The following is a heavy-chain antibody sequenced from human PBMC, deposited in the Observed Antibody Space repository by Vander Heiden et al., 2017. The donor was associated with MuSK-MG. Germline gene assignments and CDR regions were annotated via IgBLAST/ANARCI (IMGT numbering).Heavy chain of an antibody. J-gene: IGHJ6*03. Sequence: EVHVLESGGGLVQHGGSRRLTCAPSGFIFSSCPMTWVRQAQGEGLDWVSGISGSGDKTYYGDSVKGRFTISRDNSKNTLYLQLNSLRAEDTAVYYCAKVAYDFWSGHRSYYYMDVWGKGTTVTVSS. V-gene: IGHV3-23*01. CDR1: GFIFSSCP. CDR3: AKVAYDFWSGHRSYYYMDV. CDR2: ISGSGDKT. D-gene: IGHD3-3*01.